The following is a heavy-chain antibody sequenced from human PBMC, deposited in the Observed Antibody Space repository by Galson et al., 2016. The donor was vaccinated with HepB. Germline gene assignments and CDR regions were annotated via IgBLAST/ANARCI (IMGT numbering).Heavy chain of an antibody. CDR3: ARGRGPTD. CDR2: IKEDGSDK. D-gene: IGHD3-10*01. V-gene: IGHV3-7*01. J-gene: IGHJ4*02. CDR1: GFSFSTSW. Sequence: SLRLSCAASGFSFSTSWMNWVRQAPGKGLEWVANIKEDGSDKKYVDSVKGRFTISRDNGKNSLYLQMNSLRDEDTAVYYCARGRGPTDWGQGTLVTVSS.